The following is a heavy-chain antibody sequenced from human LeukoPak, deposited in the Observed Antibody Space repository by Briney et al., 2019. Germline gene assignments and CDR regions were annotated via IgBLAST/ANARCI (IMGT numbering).Heavy chain of an antibody. D-gene: IGHD3-9*01. Sequence: GGSLRLSCAASGFTFSSYAMSWVRQAPGKGLEWVSAISGSGGSTYYADSVKGRFTISRDNSKNTLYLQMNSLRAEDTAVYYCAKGRRYDILTGYFWFDPWGQGTLVTVSS. CDR1: GFTFSSYA. CDR3: AKGRRYDILTGYFWFDP. CDR2: ISGSGGST. J-gene: IGHJ5*02. V-gene: IGHV3-23*01.